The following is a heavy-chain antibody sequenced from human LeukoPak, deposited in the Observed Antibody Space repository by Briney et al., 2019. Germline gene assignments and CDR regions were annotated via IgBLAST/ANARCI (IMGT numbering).Heavy chain of an antibody. V-gene: IGHV4-4*07. CDR2: IYTSGTT. J-gene: IGHJ4*02. CDR1: GGSINGHY. Sequence: SETLSLTCTVSGGSINGHYCSWIRQPAGKGLEWIGHIYTSGTTNYNPSLKSQVTMSVDTSKNQFSLKLSSVTAADTAVYYCAREYSSGWDYFDYWGQGTLVTVSS. CDR3: AREYSSGWDYFDY. D-gene: IGHD6-19*01.